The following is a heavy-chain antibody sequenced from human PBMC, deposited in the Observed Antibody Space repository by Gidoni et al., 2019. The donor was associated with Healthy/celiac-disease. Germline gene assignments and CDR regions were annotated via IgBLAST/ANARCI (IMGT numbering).Heavy chain of an antibody. CDR1: GLTFSGSA. V-gene: IGHV3-73*02. J-gene: IGHJ4*02. CDR3: TSAYYYDSSGYFPPGY. CDR2: IRSKANSYAT. Sequence: EVQLVESGGGLVQPGGSLKLSCAASGLTFSGSAMHWVRQASGKGLEWVGRIRSKANSYATAYAASVKGRFTISRDDSKNTAYLQMNSLKTEDTAVYYCTSAYYYDSSGYFPPGYWGQGTLVTVSS. D-gene: IGHD3-22*01.